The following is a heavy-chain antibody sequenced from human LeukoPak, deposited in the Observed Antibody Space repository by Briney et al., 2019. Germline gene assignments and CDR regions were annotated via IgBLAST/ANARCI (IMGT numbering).Heavy chain of an antibody. V-gene: IGHV3-23*02. CDR2: ISASAADP. CDR1: GFTFDDYA. CDR3: AKDTPDPPYCSGNNCFDAFDS. D-gene: IGHD2-15*01. J-gene: IGHJ3*02. Sequence: PGGSLRLFCAASGFTFDDYALTWVGQAPGKGLEWVSAISASAADPCYLDSVRGRFIVSRDNSKNTLHLQMNRFSAEDTAVYYSAKDTPDPPYCSGNNCFDAFDSWGQGTMVTVS.